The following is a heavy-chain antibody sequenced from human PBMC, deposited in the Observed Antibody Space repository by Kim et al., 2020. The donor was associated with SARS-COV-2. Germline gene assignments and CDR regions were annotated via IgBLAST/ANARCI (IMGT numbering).Heavy chain of an antibody. J-gene: IGHJ5*02. CDR1: GFTFSSYS. CDR2: ISSSSSYI. CDR3: ARDMAQWPLLNWFDP. Sequence: GGSLRLSCAASGFTFSSYSMNWVRQAPGKGLEWVSSISSSSSYIYYADSVKGRFTISRDNAKNSLYLQMNSLRAEDTAVYYCARDMAQWPLLNWFDPWGQGTLVTVSS. V-gene: IGHV3-21*01. D-gene: IGHD6-19*01.